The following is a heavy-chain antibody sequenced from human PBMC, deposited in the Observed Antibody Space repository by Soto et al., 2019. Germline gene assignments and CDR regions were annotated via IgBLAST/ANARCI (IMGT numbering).Heavy chain of an antibody. V-gene: IGHV1-46*03. CDR1: GYTFTSYY. CDR3: AREGLDGAFDI. D-gene: IGHD2-2*03. CDR2: INPSDGST. Sequence: QVQLVQSGAEVKKPGASVKVSCKASGYTFTSYYMHWVRQAPGQGLEWMGIINPSDGSTSYAQKFQGRVTMTRDTSTSTVYMELSSLRSEDTAVYYCAREGLDGAFDIWGQGTMVTVSS. J-gene: IGHJ3*02.